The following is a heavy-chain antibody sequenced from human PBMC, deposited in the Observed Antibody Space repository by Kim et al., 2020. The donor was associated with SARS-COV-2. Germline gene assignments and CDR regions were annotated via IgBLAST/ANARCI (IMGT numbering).Heavy chain of an antibody. J-gene: IGHJ6*02. CDR3: ATDHAVPSGYCSGGSCYSYRGGYGMDV. CDR1: GGSVSSGSYY. D-gene: IGHD2-15*01. V-gene: IGHV4-61*01. Sequence: SETLSLTCTVSGGSVSSGSYYWSWIRQPPGKGLEWIGYIYYSGSTNYNPSLKSRVTISVDTSKNQFSLKLSSVTAADTAVYYCATDHAVPSGYCSGGSCYSYRGGYGMDVWGQGTTVTVSS. CDR2: IYYSGST.